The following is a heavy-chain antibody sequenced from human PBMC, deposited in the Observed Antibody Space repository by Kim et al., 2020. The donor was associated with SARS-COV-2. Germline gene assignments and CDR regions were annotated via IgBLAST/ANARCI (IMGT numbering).Heavy chain of an antibody. D-gene: IGHD2-2*01. CDR1: GFTFSSYS. CDR2: ISSSSSTI. CDR3: ARVSSAEYQLLFQPRRPPPDY. V-gene: IGHV3-48*02. J-gene: IGHJ4*02. Sequence: GGSLRLSCAASGFTFSSYSMNWVRQAPGKGLEWVSYISSSSSTIYYADSVKGRFTISRDNAKNSLYLQMNSLRDEDTAVYYCARVSSAEYQLLFQPRRPPPDYWGQGTLVTVSS.